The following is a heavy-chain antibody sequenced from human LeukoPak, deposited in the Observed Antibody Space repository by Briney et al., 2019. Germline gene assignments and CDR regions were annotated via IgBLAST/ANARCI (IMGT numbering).Heavy chain of an antibody. D-gene: IGHD5-18*01. V-gene: IGHV3-23*01. J-gene: IGHJ6*02. CDR1: GFTFSSYA. Sequence: GGSLRPSCAASGFTFSSYAMSWVRQPPGKGLEWVSSISGSGGSTYYADSVKGRFTISRDNSKNTLYLQMNSLRAEDTAVYYCVKDLNSYGYYYYGMDVWGQGTTVTVSS. CDR3: VKDLNSYGYYYYGMDV. CDR2: ISGSGGST.